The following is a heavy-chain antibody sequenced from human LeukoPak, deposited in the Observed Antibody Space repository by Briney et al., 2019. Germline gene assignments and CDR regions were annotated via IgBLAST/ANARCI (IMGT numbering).Heavy chain of an antibody. D-gene: IGHD2-15*01. V-gene: IGHV3-21*01. CDR1: GFTFGSFS. CDR3: ARDPGRSGGSCYSDC. CDR2: MSSSGSGTYI. Sequence: KPGGSLRLSCAASGFTFGSFSMTWVRQAPGKGLEWVSTMSSSGSGTYIYYADSVKGRFTISRDNAKNSLYLQMNSLRAEDTAVYYCARDPGRSGGSCYSDCWGQGTLVTVSS. J-gene: IGHJ4*02.